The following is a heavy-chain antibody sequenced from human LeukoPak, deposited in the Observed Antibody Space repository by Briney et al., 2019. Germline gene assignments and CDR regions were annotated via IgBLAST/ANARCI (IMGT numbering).Heavy chain of an antibody. V-gene: IGHV4-61*02. CDR1: GGSISSGSYY. CDR3: ARAPVEMATIYYYYYMDV. J-gene: IGHJ6*03. Sequence: SETLSLTCTVSGGSISSGSYYWSWIRQPAGKGLEWIGRIYTSGSTNYNPSLKSRVTISVDTSKNQFSLKPSSVTAADTAVYYCARAPVEMATIYYYYYMDVWGKGTTVTVSS. CDR2: IYTSGST. D-gene: IGHD5-24*01.